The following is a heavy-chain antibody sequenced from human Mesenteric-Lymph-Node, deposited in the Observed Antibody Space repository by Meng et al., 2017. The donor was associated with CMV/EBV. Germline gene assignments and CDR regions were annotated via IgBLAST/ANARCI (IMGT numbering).Heavy chain of an antibody. CDR2: IYTSGST. D-gene: IGHD2-2*01. CDR1: GGSISSYY. J-gene: IGHJ6*02. Sequence: SETLSLTCTVSGGSISSYYWSWIRQPAGKGLEWIGRIYTSGSTNYNPSLKSRVTMSVDTSKNQFSLKLSSVTAADTAVYYCARDRLIVVVPAARDYYYYGMDVWGQGTTVTVSS. CDR3: ARDRLIVVVPAARDYYYYGMDV. V-gene: IGHV4-4*07.